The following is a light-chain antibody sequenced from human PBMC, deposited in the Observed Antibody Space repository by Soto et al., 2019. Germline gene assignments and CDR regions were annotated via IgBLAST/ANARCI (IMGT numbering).Light chain of an antibody. CDR3: QQYNTFPWT. J-gene: IGKJ1*01. CDR1: QSISTS. V-gene: IGKV1-5*03. CDR2: LAS. Sequence: DIQMTQFPSTLSAFVGDRVTITCRASQSISTSLAWYQQKPGKAPKLLIYLASSLESGVPARFSGSGSETEFTLTISSLQPDDFATYYCQQYNTFPWTFGQGTKVDIK.